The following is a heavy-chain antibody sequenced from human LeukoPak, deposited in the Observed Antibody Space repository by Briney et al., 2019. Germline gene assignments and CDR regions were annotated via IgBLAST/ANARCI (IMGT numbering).Heavy chain of an antibody. Sequence: SGGSLRLSCAASGFTFSSYAMSWVRQAPGKGLELVSAISGSGGSTYYADSVKGRFTISRDNSKNTLYLQMNSLRAEDTAVYYCAKLGRYYDSSGYLPLDYWGQGTLVTVSS. CDR3: AKLGRYYDSSGYLPLDY. CDR2: ISGSGGST. J-gene: IGHJ4*02. CDR1: GFTFSSYA. V-gene: IGHV3-23*01. D-gene: IGHD3-22*01.